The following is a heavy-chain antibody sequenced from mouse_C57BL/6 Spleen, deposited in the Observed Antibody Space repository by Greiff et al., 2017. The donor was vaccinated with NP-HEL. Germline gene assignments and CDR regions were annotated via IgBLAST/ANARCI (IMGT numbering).Heavy chain of an antibody. J-gene: IGHJ1*03. CDR1: GYTFTSYG. D-gene: IGHD2-5*01. CDR3: ARFWDYYSNYGWYFDV. V-gene: IGHV1-81*01. Sequence: QVQLQQSGAELARPGASVKLSCKASGYTFTSYGISWVKQRTGQGLEWIGEIYPRSGNTYYNEKFKGKATLTADKSSSTAYMELRSLTSEDSTVYFCARFWDYYSNYGWYFDVWGTGTTVTVSS. CDR2: IYPRSGNT.